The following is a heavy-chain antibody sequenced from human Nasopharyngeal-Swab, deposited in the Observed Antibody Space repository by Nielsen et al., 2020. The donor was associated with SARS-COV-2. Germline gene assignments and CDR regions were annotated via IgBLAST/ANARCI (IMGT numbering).Heavy chain of an antibody. CDR2: INPSGGST. D-gene: IGHD3-16*02. Sequence: ASMKVSCKASGYTFTSYYMHWVRQAPGQGLEWMGIINPSGGSTSYAQKFQGRVTMTRDTSTSTVYMELSSLRSEDTAVYYCAREPRYYDYVWGSYRYGYFDYWGQGTLVTVSS. J-gene: IGHJ4*02. V-gene: IGHV1-46*01. CDR3: AREPRYYDYVWGSYRYGYFDY. CDR1: GYTFTSYY.